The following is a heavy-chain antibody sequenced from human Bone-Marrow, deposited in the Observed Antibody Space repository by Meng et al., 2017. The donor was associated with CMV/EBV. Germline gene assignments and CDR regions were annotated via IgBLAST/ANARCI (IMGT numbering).Heavy chain of an antibody. J-gene: IGHJ4*02. CDR2: INHSGST. CDR1: GGSFSGYY. Sequence: SQTLSLACAVYGGSFSGYYWSWIRQPPGKGLEWIGEINHSGSTNYNPSLKSRVTISVDTSKNQFSLKLSSVTAADTAVYYCARVSKNGVTTFDYWGQGTLVTVSS. D-gene: IGHD4-17*01. CDR3: ARVSKNGVTTFDY. V-gene: IGHV4-34*01.